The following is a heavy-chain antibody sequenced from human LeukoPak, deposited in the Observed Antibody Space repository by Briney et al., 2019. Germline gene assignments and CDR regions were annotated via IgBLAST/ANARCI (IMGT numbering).Heavy chain of an antibody. CDR2: INPSGGST. CDR3: AREVAGGYISSGPLGY. CDR1: GYTFTSYY. J-gene: IGHJ4*02. D-gene: IGHD6-19*01. Sequence: ASVRVSCKASGYTFTSYYMHWVRQAPGQGLEWMGIINPSGGSTSYAQKFQGRVTMTRDMSTSTVYMELSSLRSEDTAVYYCAREVAGGYISSGPLGYWGQGTLVTVSS. V-gene: IGHV1-46*01.